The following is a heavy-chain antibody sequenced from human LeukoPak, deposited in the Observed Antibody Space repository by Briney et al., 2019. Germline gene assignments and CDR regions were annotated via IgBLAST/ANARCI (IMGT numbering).Heavy chain of an antibody. CDR1: GGSISSHY. J-gene: IGHJ4*02. CDR2: IYYSGST. V-gene: IGHV4-59*11. D-gene: IGHD5-12*01. CDR3: ARVRGRYSGYDY. Sequence: KPSETLSLTCTVSGGSISSHYWSWIRQPPGKGLEWIGYIYYSGSTNYNPSLKSRVTISVDTSKNQFSLKLSSVAAADTAVYYCARVRGRYSGYDYWGQGTLVTVSS.